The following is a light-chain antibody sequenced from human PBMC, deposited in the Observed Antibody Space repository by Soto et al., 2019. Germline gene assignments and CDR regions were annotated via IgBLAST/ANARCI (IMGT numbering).Light chain of an antibody. V-gene: IGKV3-15*01. CDR2: GAS. J-gene: IGKJ4*01. Sequence: EIVLTQSPATLSVSQGERATLSCRASESVSNNLAWYQQKPGQAPRLLIFGASARATGIPARFSGSWSGTEFTLTISSLPSEDFAVYYCQQYNKWPLTFCGGTKVEIK. CDR1: ESVSNN. CDR3: QQYNKWPLT.